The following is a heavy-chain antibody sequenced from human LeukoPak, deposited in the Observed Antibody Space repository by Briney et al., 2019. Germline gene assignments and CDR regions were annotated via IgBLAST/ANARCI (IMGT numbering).Heavy chain of an antibody. J-gene: IGHJ4*02. CDR1: GGSFSGYY. D-gene: IGHD3-22*01. V-gene: IGHV4-34*01. CDR2: INHSGST. Sequence: SETLSLTCAVYGGSFSGYYWSWIRQPPGKGLEWIGEINHSGSTYYNPSLKSRVTISVDTSKNQFSLKLSSVTAADTAVYYCASNTYYYDSSGYSLTPFDYWGQGTLVTVSS. CDR3: ASNTYYYDSSGYSLTPFDY.